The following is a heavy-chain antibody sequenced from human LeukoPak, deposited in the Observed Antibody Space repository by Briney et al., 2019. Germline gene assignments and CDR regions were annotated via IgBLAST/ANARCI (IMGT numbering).Heavy chain of an antibody. J-gene: IGHJ4*02. CDR3: ARGQQLFDH. CDR1: GFTFSSYG. Sequence: GRSLRLSCAASGFTFSSYGMHWVRQAPGKGLEWVAVIWYDGSNKYYADSGKGRFTISRDNSKNTLYLQMNSLRAEDTAVYYCARGQQLFDHWGQGTLVTVSS. CDR2: IWYDGSNK. V-gene: IGHV3-33*01. D-gene: IGHD6-13*01.